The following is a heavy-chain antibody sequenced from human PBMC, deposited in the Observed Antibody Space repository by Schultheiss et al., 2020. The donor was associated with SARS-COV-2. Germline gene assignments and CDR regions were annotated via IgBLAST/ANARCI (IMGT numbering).Heavy chain of an antibody. V-gene: IGHV3-33*01. D-gene: IGHD3-22*01. Sequence: GGSLRLSCAASGFTFSSYGMHWVRQAPGKGLEWVAVIWYDGSNKYYADSVKGRFTISRDNAKNSLYLQMNSLRDEDTAVYYCARAITMIVVAPGYWGQGTLVTVSS. CDR3: ARAITMIVVAPGY. CDR2: IWYDGSNK. CDR1: GFTFSSYG. J-gene: IGHJ4*02.